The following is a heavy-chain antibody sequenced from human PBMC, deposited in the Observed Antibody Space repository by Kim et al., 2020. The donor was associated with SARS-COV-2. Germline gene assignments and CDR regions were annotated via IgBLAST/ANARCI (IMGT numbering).Heavy chain of an antibody. V-gene: IGHV4-39*01. CDR2: INSGGRT. CDR3: ARQPGSGRWYFDF. D-gene: IGHD4-17*01. Sequence: SETLSLTCSVSGGSLSSNDYYWGWIRQPPGKGLEWIASINSGGRTYYNLSLKSRVTISVDTSKNQFSLRVSSVSAADTALYYCARQPGSGRWYFDFWGQETLLTVSS. J-gene: IGHJ4*02. CDR1: GGSLSSNDYY.